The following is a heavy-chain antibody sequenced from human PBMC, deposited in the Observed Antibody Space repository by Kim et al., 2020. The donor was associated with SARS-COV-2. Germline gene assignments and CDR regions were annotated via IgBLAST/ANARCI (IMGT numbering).Heavy chain of an antibody. V-gene: IGHV1-3*01. CDR2: INAGNGNT. J-gene: IGHJ3*02. CDR3: GRGEIGYCSSTTCSDAFDI. D-gene: IGHD2-2*01. Sequence: ASVKVSCKASGFTFTNYVIHWVRQAPGQRLEWMGWINAGNGNTKYSQKFQGRDTITRDSSASAAYMELSSLRSEETAIYYCGRGEIGYCSSTTCSDAFDIWGQGTMVTVSS. CDR1: GFTFTNYV.